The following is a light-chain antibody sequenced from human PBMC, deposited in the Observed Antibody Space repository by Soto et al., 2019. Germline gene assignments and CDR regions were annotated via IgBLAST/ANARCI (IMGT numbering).Light chain of an antibody. V-gene: IGLV2-23*02. J-gene: IGLJ3*02. CDR2: EVS. CDR3: CSRAVSRSWV. CDR1: SSDVGSYNL. Sequence: QSALTQPASVSGSPGQSITISCTGTSSDVGSYNLVSWYQQHPGKAPKLMIYEVSKWPSGVSNRCSGSKSGNTASLPISGLQAEDEANYYCCSRAVSRSWVSGGGTKVTVL.